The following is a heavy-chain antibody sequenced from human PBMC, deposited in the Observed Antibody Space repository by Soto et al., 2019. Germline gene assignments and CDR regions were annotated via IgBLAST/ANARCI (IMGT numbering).Heavy chain of an antibody. Sequence: QVQLVESGGGVVQPGRSLRLSCAASGFTFSSYAMHWVRQAPGKGLEWVAVISYDGSNKYYADSVKGRFTISGDNSKNTLYLQMNSLRAEDTAVYYCARDLTAMFTLDYWGQGTLVTVSS. J-gene: IGHJ4*02. V-gene: IGHV3-30-3*01. D-gene: IGHD5-18*01. CDR1: GFTFSSYA. CDR2: ISYDGSNK. CDR3: ARDLTAMFTLDY.